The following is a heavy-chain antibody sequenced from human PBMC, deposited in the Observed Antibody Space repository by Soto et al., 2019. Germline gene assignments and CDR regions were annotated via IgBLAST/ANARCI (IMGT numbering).Heavy chain of an antibody. CDR1: GGTFSSYA. D-gene: IGHD3-22*01. Sequence: QVQLVQSGAEVKKPGSSVKVSCKASGGTFSSYAISWVRQAPGQGLEWMGGIIPIFGTANYAQKFQGRVTITADESTSTAYMELSSLRSEDTAVYYCARGDPTYYYDSSGYYPDFAYWGQGTLVPVSS. V-gene: IGHV1-69*01. J-gene: IGHJ4*02. CDR2: IIPIFGTA. CDR3: ARGDPTYYYDSSGYYPDFAY.